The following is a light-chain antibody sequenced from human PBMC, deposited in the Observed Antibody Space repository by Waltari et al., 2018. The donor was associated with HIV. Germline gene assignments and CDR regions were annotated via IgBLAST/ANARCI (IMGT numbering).Light chain of an antibody. V-gene: IGLV1-51*01. CDR1: TSNLGAHF. Sequence: QSVLTQPPAVSAAPGQRVSISCSGHTSNLGAHFVSWYQQLPGTVPKLLIFDDDKRPSGSPDRFSGSKSGTSATLAIDTLQTGDEATYYCATWEASLGAGVFGRGTVLTVL. CDR2: DDD. J-gene: IGLJ3*02. CDR3: ATWEASLGAGV.